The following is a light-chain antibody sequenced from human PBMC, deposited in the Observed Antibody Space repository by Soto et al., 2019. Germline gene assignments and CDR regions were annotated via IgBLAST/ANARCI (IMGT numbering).Light chain of an antibody. CDR1: QSVSSSY. V-gene: IGKV3D-20*02. CDR2: GAS. Sequence: EIVLTQSPGTLSLSPGERATLSCRASQSVSSSYLAWYQQKPGQAPRLLIYGASSRATGIPDRFSGSGSGTDFTLTISSLEPEDFAVYYCQQRSNWPPGTLTFGGGTKVDIK. CDR3: QQRSNWPPGTLT. J-gene: IGKJ4*01.